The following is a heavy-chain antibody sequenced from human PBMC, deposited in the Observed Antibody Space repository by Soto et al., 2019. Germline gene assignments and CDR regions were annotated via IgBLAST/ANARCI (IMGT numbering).Heavy chain of an antibody. D-gene: IGHD1-7*01. Sequence: QVQLQESGPGLVKPSETLSLTCTVSGGSISSYYWNWIRQPPGKGLEWIGYIYYSGSTNNNPSLKSRVTISVETSKHQFSLKLRSVTAADTAVYYCARDPTRRELLYGMDVWGQGTTVTVSS. CDR1: GGSISSYY. CDR3: ARDPTRRELLYGMDV. V-gene: IGHV4-59*01. CDR2: IYYSGST. J-gene: IGHJ6*02.